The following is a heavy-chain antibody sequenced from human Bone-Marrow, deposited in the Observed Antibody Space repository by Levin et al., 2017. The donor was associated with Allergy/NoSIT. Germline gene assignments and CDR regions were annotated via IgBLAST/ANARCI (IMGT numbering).Heavy chain of an antibody. CDR2: IYPGDSDI. J-gene: IGHJ4*02. CDR1: GYSFTSYW. CDR3: ARLGNYDILTGYYMRWEYFYFDY. V-gene: IGHV5-51*01. Sequence: PGESLKISCKGSGYSFTSYWIGWVRQMPGKGLEWMGIIYPGDSDIRYSPSFQGQVTISADKSISTAYLQWSSLKASDTAMYYCARLGNYDILTGYYMRWEYFYFDYWGQGTLVTVSS. D-gene: IGHD3-9*01.